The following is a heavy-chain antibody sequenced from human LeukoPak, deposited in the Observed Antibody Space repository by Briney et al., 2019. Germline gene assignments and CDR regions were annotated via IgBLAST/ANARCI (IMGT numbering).Heavy chain of an antibody. D-gene: IGHD2-15*01. J-gene: IGHJ5*02. CDR1: GGSISSGGYY. CDR2: IYYSGST. Sequence: PSETGSLTCTVSGGSISSGGYYWSWIRQHPGKGLEWIGYIYYSGSTYYNLSLKSRVTISVDTSKNQFSLKLSSVTAADTAVYYCARDRVVVVVAATLHWFDPWGQGTLVTVSS. V-gene: IGHV4-31*03. CDR3: ARDRVVVVVAATLHWFDP.